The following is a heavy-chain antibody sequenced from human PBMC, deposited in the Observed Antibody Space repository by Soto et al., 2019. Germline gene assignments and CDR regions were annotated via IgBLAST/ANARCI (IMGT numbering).Heavy chain of an antibody. Sequence: ASVKVSCKASGYTFTAYYVHWVRQASGQGLEWMGWVNPLTGDTTYAQKFEGRVTMTRDTSISTAYMELSRLRSDDTAIYYCARQQDRGIMAAGFDYWGQGTPVTVSS. CDR1: GYTFTAYY. CDR3: ARQQDRGIMAAGFDY. V-gene: IGHV1-2*02. D-gene: IGHD1-26*01. CDR2: VNPLTGDT. J-gene: IGHJ4*02.